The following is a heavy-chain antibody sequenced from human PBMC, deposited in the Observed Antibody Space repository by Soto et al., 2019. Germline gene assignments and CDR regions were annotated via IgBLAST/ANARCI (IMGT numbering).Heavy chain of an antibody. CDR1: GFIFSDHA. D-gene: IGHD6-6*01. CDR2: IXXNXIXT. J-gene: IGHJ4*02. Sequence: AGGSLRLSCEASGFIFSDHAMSWVRQAPGKGLEXVSAIXXNXIXTXYXXXXKGRFTISRDNSKNTLYLQMSNMDPVDTATYYCAHTRYSISSFDYWGQGTLVTVSS. CDR3: AHTRYSISSFDY. V-gene: IGHV3-23*01.